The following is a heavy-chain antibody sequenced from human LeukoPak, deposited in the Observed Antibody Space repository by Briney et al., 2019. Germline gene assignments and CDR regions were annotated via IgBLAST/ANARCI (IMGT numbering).Heavy chain of an antibody. J-gene: IGHJ4*02. CDR2: IRHSGGT. Sequence: SETLSLTCVVSGYSISIGYYWGWIRQPPGKGLEWIGSIRHSGGTYYVPSFESRVTMSVDTSKNQFSLKVTSVTAADTAVYYCARVGGCSGSVCYAFDYWGQGTLVTVPS. CDR3: ARVGGCSGSVCYAFDY. D-gene: IGHD5/OR15-5a*01. CDR1: GYSISIGYY. V-gene: IGHV4-38-2*01.